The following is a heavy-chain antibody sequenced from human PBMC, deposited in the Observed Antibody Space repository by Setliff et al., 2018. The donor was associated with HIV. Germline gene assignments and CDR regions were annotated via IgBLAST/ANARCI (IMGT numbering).Heavy chain of an antibody. D-gene: IGHD3-10*01. V-gene: IGHV1-18*01. J-gene: IGHJ3*02. CDR2: ISAYNGNT. Sequence: ASVKVSCKASGDTFTSYGISWVRQAPGQGLEWMGWISAYNGNTNYAQKLQGRVTMTTDTSTSTAYMELRSLRSDDTAVYYCARGRDDLGPVAFDIWGQGTMVTVSS. CDR1: GDTFTSYG. CDR3: ARGRDDLGPVAFDI.